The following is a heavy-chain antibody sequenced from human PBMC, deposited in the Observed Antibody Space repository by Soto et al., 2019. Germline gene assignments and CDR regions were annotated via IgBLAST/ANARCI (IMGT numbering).Heavy chain of an antibody. D-gene: IGHD5-12*01. CDR2: IYYSGST. CDR3: ASGGYGSAGMDV. J-gene: IGHJ6*02. V-gene: IGHV4-31*03. CDR1: GGSISSGGYY. Sequence: PSETLSLTCIVSGGSISSGGYYWSWIRQHPGKGLEWIGYIYYSGSTYYNPSLKSRVTISVDTSKNQFSLKLSSVTAADTAVYYCASGGYGSAGMDVWGQGTTVTVSS.